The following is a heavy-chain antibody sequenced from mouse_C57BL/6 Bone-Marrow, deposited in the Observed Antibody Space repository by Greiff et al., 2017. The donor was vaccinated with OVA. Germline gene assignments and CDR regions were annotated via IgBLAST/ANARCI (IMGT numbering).Heavy chain of an antibody. CDR3: TPCCGYDFDY. D-gene: IGHD2-9*01. CDR1: GFNIKDYY. CDR2: IDPEDGDT. V-gene: IGHV14-1*01. J-gene: IGHJ2*01. Sequence: EVKVVESGAELVRPGASVKLSCTASGFNIKDYYMNWVKQRPEQGLEWIGRIDPEDGDTDYAPKFQGKATMTADTSSNTAYLQLSSLTSEDTAVYYCTPCCGYDFDYWGQGTTLTVSS.